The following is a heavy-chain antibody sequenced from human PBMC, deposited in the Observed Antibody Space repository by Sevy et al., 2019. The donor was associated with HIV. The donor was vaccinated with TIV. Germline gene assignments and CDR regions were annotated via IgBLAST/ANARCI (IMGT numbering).Heavy chain of an antibody. Sequence: ASVKVSYKASGYTFTIYGISWVRQAPGQGLEWMGWISAYNGDTNYAQKLQGRVTMTTDTSTSTAYMELRSLRSDDTAIYYCARKYSGNYYSFDSWGQGTLVTVSS. CDR2: ISAYNGDT. D-gene: IGHD1-26*01. CDR3: ARKYSGNYYSFDS. J-gene: IGHJ4*02. V-gene: IGHV1-18*01. CDR1: GYTFTIYG.